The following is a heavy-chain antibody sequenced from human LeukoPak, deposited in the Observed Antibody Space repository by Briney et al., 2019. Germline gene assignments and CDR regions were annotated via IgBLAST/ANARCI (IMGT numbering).Heavy chain of an antibody. V-gene: IGHV4-61*02. CDR1: GDSISSGSYY. CDR2: IYSNGDT. D-gene: IGHD6-13*01. Sequence: LSETLSLTCTVSGDSISSGSYYWSWIRQPAGKGLEWIGRIYSNGDTKFNPSLKSRVTISLDTSKNQFSLKLSSATAADTAVYYCASRHSKQQPYYYYMDIWGKGTTVTVSS. CDR3: ASRHSKQQPYYYYMDI. J-gene: IGHJ6*03.